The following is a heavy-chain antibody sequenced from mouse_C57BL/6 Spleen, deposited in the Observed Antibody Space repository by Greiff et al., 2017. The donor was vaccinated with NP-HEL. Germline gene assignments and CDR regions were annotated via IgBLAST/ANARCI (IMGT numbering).Heavy chain of an antibody. J-gene: IGHJ2*01. V-gene: IGHV1-64*01. CDR1: GYTFTSYW. CDR2: IHPNSGST. Sequence: QVQLQQPEAELVKPGASVKLSCKASGYTFTSYWMHWVKQRPGQGLEWIGMIHPNSGSTNYNEKFKSKATLTVDKSSSTAYMQLSSLTSEDSAVYYCAGDYDKGFDYWGQGTTLTVSS. CDR3: AGDYDKGFDY. D-gene: IGHD2-4*01.